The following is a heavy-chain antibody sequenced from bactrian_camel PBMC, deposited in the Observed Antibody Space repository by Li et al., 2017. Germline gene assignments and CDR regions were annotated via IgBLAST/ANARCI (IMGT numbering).Heavy chain of an antibody. J-gene: IGHJ6*01. CDR2: INNGGST. V-gene: IGHV3S10*01. CDR1: GFTFSNYG. D-gene: IGHD1*01. CDR3: AADLPFGPSSFGY. Sequence: DVQLVESGGGLVQPGGSLRLSCAASGFTFSNYGMSWVRQAPGKGLEWVTYINNGGSTFYADSVKGRLTISRDNAKNTLYLQMNSLKPEDTAVYYCAADLPFGPSSFGYWGQGTQVTVS.